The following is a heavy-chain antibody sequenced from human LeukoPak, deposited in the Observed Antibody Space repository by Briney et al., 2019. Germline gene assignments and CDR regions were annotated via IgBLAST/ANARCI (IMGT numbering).Heavy chain of an antibody. Sequence: GGSLTLSCAASGFTVSSNYMSWARQAPGKWREWHSVIYSGGSTYYEDSVKGRFTISRDNSKNTLYLQMNSLRAEDTAVYYCARDGGYLDAFDIWGQGTMVTVSS. V-gene: IGHV3-53*01. J-gene: IGHJ3*02. CDR3: ARDGGYLDAFDI. CDR2: IYSGGST. D-gene: IGHD3-22*01. CDR1: GFTVSSNY.